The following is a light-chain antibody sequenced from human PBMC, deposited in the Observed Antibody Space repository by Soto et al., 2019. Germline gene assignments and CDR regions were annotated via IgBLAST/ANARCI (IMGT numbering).Light chain of an antibody. V-gene: IGLV1-47*02. CDR3: AAWDDGLNGYV. CDR1: SSNIGKNS. CDR2: SNN. Sequence: QSVLTQSPSASGPPGQRVTIPCSGSSSNIGKNSVYWYQQFPGTAPKLLIYSNNKRPSGVPDRFSASKSGTSASLAISGLRSEDEAHYYCAAWDDGLNGYVFGPGTKVTVL. J-gene: IGLJ1*01.